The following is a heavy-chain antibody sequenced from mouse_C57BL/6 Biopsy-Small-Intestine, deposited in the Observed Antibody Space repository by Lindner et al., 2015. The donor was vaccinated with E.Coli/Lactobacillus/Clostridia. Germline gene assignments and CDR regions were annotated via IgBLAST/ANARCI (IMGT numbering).Heavy chain of an antibody. V-gene: IGHV1-39*01. D-gene: IGHD1-1*01. CDR1: GHSFTDYN. CDR3: ARSSSTVGYYFDY. CDR2: INPNYGTT. J-gene: IGHJ2*01. Sequence: VQLQESGPELVKPGASVKISCKASGHSFTDYNMNWVKQSNGKSLEWIGVINPNYGTTAYNQKFKDKATLTVDQSSRTAYMQLNSLTSEDSAVYYCARSSSTVGYYFDYWGQGTTLTVSS.